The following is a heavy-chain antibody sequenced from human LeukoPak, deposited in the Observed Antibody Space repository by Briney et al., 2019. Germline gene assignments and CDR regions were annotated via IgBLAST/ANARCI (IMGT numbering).Heavy chain of an antibody. V-gene: IGHV3-53*01. CDR3: ARLLHWSGYYIGY. CDR2: IYSGGST. J-gene: IGHJ4*02. Sequence: GSLRLSCAASGFTVSSNYMSWVRQAPGKGLEWVSVIYSGGSTYYADSVKGRFTISRDNSKNTLYLQMNSLRAEDTAVYYCARLLHWSGYYIGYWGQGTLVTVSS. D-gene: IGHD3-3*01. CDR1: GFTVSSNY.